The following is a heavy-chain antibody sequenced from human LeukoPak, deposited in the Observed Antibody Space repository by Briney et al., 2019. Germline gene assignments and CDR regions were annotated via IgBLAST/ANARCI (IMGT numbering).Heavy chain of an antibody. CDR1: GYTFTGHY. CDR3: ARGSPLLGPTKPFDY. CDR2: LNPNSGDT. V-gene: IGHV1-2*02. J-gene: IGHJ4*02. D-gene: IGHD1-26*01. Sequence: ASVKVSCKASGYTFTGHYIHWVRQAPGQGIEWVGWLNPNSGDTNYAQKLQGRVTMTRDTSISTAYMKVSRLTSDDTAVYYCARGSPLLGPTKPFDYWGQGTLVTVSS.